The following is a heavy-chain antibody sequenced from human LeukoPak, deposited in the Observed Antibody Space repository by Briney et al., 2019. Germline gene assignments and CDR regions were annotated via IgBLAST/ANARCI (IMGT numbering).Heavy chain of an antibody. CDR2: ILGSGGST. V-gene: IGHV3-23*01. Sequence: GGSLRLSCAASGFTFSSYAMSWVRQAPGKGLEWVSAILGSGGSTYYADSVKGRFTISRHNSKNTVYLQMNSLRAEDTAVYYCAKRGDYYDSSGWSLDYWGQGTLVTVSS. CDR3: AKRGDYYDSSGWSLDY. D-gene: IGHD3-22*01. CDR1: GFTFSSYA. J-gene: IGHJ4*02.